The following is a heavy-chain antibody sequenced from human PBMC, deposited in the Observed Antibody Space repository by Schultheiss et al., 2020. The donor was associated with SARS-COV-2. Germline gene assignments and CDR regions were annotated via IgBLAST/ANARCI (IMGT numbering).Heavy chain of an antibody. CDR2: ISSSSSYI. J-gene: IGHJ4*02. V-gene: IGHV3-21*01. Sequence: GGSLRLSCAASGFTFSSYSMNWVRQAPGKGLEWVSSISSSSSYIYYADSVKGRFTISRDNSKNTLYLQMSSLRAEDTAVYYCVKGRFGELSRYYFDYWGQGTLVTVSS. CDR3: VKGRFGELSRYYFDY. CDR1: GFTFSSYS. D-gene: IGHD3-10*01.